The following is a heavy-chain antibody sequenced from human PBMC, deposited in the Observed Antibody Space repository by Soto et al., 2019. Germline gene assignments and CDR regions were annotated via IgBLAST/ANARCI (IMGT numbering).Heavy chain of an antibody. J-gene: IGHJ4*02. V-gene: IGHV3-23*01. CDR3: AKRGGYDFWSGYHHFDY. CDR1: GFTFDSYA. Sequence: GGSLRLSCEASGFTFDSYAMGWVRQAPGKGLEWVSAISATGISKYYADSVKGRFTISRVSAINTLYLQIVSLRAEDTAVYYCAKRGGYDFWSGYHHFDYWGQGALVTVSS. CDR2: ISATGISK. D-gene: IGHD3-3*01.